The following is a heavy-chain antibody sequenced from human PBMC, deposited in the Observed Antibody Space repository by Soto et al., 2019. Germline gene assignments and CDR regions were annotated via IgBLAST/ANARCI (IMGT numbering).Heavy chain of an antibody. CDR3: TARWAYYYDSSGSRLGNY. CDR1: GFTFSNAW. J-gene: IGHJ4*02. D-gene: IGHD3-22*01. V-gene: IGHV3-15*07. Sequence: GGSLRLSFAASGFTFSNAWMNWVRQAPGKGLEWVGRIKSKTDGGTTDYAAPVKGRFTISRDDSKNTLYLQMNSLKTEDTAVYYCTARWAYYYDSSGSRLGNYWGQGTLVTVSS. CDR2: IKSKTDGGTT.